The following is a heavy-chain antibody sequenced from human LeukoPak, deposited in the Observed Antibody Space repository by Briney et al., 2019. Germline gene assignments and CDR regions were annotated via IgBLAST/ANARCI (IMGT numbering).Heavy chain of an antibody. J-gene: IGHJ4*02. D-gene: IGHD2-15*01. CDR3: ARRSRGGGNVDY. V-gene: IGHV4-39*01. CDR1: GGSISSSSYY. CDR2: IYYSGST. Sequence: SETLSLTCTVSGGSISSSSYYWGWIRQPPGKGLEWIGSIYYSGSTYYNPSLKSRVTISVDTSKNQFSLKLSSVTAADTAVYYCARRSRGGGNVDYWGQGTLVTVSS.